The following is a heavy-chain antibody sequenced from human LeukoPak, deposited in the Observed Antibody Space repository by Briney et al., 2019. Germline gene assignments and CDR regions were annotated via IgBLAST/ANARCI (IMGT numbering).Heavy chain of an antibody. CDR3: ARVGLRYGPPQTYYYYGMDV. Sequence: GGSLRLSCAASGFTFSSYWMSWVRQAPGKGLEWVANIKQDGSETYYVDSVKGRFTISRDNTKNSLYLQMNSLIDEDTAVYYCARVGLRYGPPQTYYYYGMDVWGQGTTVTVSS. D-gene: IGHD5-12*01. CDR1: GFTFSSYW. CDR2: IKQDGSET. J-gene: IGHJ6*02. V-gene: IGHV3-7*04.